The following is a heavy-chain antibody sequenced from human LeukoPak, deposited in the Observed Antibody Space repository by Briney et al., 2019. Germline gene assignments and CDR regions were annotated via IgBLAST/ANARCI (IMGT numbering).Heavy chain of an antibody. J-gene: IGHJ4*02. D-gene: IGHD4-23*01. CDR2: ISGSGGST. CDR1: GFTFSAYW. V-gene: IGHV3-23*01. CDR3: AKDYGGNSRGDY. Sequence: GGSLRLSCAASGFTFSAYWMHWVRQVPGKGLEWVSAISGSGGSTYYADSVKGRFTISRDNSKNTLYLQMNSLRAEDTAVYYCAKDYGGNSRGDYWGQGTLVTVSS.